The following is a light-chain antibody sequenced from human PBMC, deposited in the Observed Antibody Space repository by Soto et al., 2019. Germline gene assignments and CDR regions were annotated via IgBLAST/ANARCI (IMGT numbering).Light chain of an antibody. V-gene: IGKV1-27*01. J-gene: IGKJ4*01. CDR1: QDIGNY. Sequence: DIQMTQSPSSLSASVGDRVTITCRASQDIGNYLSWYQQKPGKVPKLLIYTSSTLQSGVPSRFSGSRSGTDFILTISSLQPEDIATYYCQKHNDAPLTFGGGTKVDIK. CDR2: TSS. CDR3: QKHNDAPLT.